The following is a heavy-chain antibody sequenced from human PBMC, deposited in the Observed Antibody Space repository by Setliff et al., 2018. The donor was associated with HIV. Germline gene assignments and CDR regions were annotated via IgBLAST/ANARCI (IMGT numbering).Heavy chain of an antibody. CDR3: ARDLLDGTTVGVVVVTAPSWFDP. J-gene: IGHJ5*02. V-gene: IGHV4-39*07. CDR2: IYYSGST. CDR1: GGSISSSNYY. Sequence: PSETLSLTCTVSGGSISSSNYYWGWIRQPPGKGLEWIASIYYSGSTYYNPSLKSRVTISVDTSKNQFSLKLKSVTAADTAVYYCARDLLDGTTVGVVVVTAPSWFDPWGQGTRVTVSS. D-gene: IGHD2-15*01.